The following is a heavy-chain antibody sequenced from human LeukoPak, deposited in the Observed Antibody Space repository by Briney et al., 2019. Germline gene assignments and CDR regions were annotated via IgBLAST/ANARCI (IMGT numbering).Heavy chain of an antibody. Sequence: SEILSLTCAVYGGSFSGYYWSWIRQPPGKGLEWIGEINHSGSTNYNPSLKSRVTISVDTSKNQFSLKLSSVTAADTAVYYCARRQRRDGYNFDYWGQGTLVTVSS. J-gene: IGHJ4*02. CDR1: GGSFSGYY. CDR2: INHSGST. D-gene: IGHD5-24*01. CDR3: ARRQRRDGYNFDY. V-gene: IGHV4-34*01.